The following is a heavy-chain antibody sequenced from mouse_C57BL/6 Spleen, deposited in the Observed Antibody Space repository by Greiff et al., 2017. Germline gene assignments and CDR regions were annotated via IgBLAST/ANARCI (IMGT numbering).Heavy chain of an antibody. CDR3: TRGSGYYLDY. V-gene: IGHV1-15*01. J-gene: IGHJ2*01. CDR1: GYTFTDYE. Sequence: VQLVESGAELVRPGASVTLSCKASGYTFTDYEMHWVKQTPVHGLEWIGAIDPETGGTAYNQKFKGKAILTADKSSSTAYMELRSLTSEDSAVYYCTRGSGYYLDYWGQGTTLTVSS. D-gene: IGHD3-2*02. CDR2: IDPETGGT.